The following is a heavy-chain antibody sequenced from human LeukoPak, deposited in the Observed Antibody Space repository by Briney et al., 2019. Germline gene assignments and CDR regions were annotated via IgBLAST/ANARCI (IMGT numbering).Heavy chain of an antibody. CDR2: INHSGST. Sequence: PSETLSLTCAVYGGSFSGYYWSWIRQPPGKGLEWIGEINHSGSTNYNPSLKSRVTISVDTSKNQFSLKLSSVTAADTAVYYCARGGDYDFWSGPSMDVWGKGTTVTVSS. D-gene: IGHD3-3*01. J-gene: IGHJ6*03. CDR1: GGSFSGYY. V-gene: IGHV4-34*01. CDR3: ARGGDYDFWSGPSMDV.